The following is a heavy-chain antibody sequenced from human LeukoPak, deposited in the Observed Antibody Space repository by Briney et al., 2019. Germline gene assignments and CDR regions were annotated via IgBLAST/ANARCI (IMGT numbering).Heavy chain of an antibody. Sequence: GGSLRLSCAASGFTFCSYWMHWVRQAPGKGLVWVSRINSDGSSTSYADSVKGRFTISRDNAKNTLYLQMNSLRAEDTAVYYCASGYDYVWGSYRYALPFDYWGQGTLVTVSS. CDR3: ASGYDYVWGSYRYALPFDY. V-gene: IGHV3-74*01. J-gene: IGHJ4*02. D-gene: IGHD3-16*02. CDR2: INSDGSST. CDR1: GFTFCSYW.